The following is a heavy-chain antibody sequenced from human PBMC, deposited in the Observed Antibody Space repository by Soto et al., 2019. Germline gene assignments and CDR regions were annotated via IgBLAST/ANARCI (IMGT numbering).Heavy chain of an antibody. CDR1: RLSFKDYF. V-gene: IGHV3-11*01. Sequence: QVPLVESGGGLVKSGDSLRLSCAASRLSFKDYFMSWIRQAPGKGLEWISYIGPYGNTIYYADSVKGRFVISRDDTTNTLYLLMDSLRAGETAVYYSARDDYTYGVSWGQGALVTVSS. CDR2: IGPYGNTI. CDR3: ARDDYTYGVS. D-gene: IGHD4-17*01. J-gene: IGHJ5*02.